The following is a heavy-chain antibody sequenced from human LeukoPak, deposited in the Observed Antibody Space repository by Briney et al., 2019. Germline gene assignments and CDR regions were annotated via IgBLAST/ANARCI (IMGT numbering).Heavy chain of an antibody. Sequence: ASAKVSCKASGYTFTSYYMHWVRQAPGQGLEWMGIINPSGGSTSYAQKFQGRVTMTRDTSTSTVYMELSSLRSEDTAVYYCARSYDYVWGSYAVDIWGQGTMVTVSS. CDR2: INPSGGST. V-gene: IGHV1-46*01. CDR3: ARSYDYVWGSYAVDI. CDR1: GYTFTSYY. J-gene: IGHJ3*02. D-gene: IGHD3-16*01.